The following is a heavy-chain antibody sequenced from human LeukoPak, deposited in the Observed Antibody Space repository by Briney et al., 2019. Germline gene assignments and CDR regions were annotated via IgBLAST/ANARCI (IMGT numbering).Heavy chain of an antibody. D-gene: IGHD6-13*01. CDR1: GYTFTGYY. CDR3: ARGLRGIAAAGPNY. V-gene: IGHV1-2*02. Sequence: AASVKVSCKATGYTFTGYYMHWVRQAPGQGLEWMGWINPNSGGTNYAQKFQGRVTMTRDTSISTAYMELSRLRSDGTAVYYCARGLRGIAAAGPNYWGQGTLVTVSS. J-gene: IGHJ4*02. CDR2: INPNSGGT.